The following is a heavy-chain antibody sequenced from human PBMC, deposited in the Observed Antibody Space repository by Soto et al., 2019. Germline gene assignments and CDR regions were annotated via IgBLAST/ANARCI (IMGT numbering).Heavy chain of an antibody. CDR1: GGTFSSYS. D-gene: IGHD2-15*01. CDR2: IIPIFGTA. CDR3: ARAQDDIVVVVAAPTYYYYGMDV. Sequence: ASVKVSCKCSGGTFSSYSISWVRQAPGQGLECMGWIIPIFGTANYAQKFQGRVTITADKSTSTAYMELSSLRSEDTAVYYCARAQDDIVVVVAAPTYYYYGMDVWGQGTTVTVSS. J-gene: IGHJ6*02. V-gene: IGHV1-69*06.